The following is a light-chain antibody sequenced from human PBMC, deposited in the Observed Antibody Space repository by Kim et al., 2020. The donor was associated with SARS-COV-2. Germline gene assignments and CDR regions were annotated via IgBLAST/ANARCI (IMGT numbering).Light chain of an antibody. CDR1: QSIGGW. V-gene: IGKV1-5*01. J-gene: IGKJ5*01. Sequence: IQLTQSPSTLSASVGDRVTITCRASQSIGGWLAWYQQKPGKAPKLLIYDASSVESGVPSRFSGSGSGTEFTLTISSLQPDDSATYYYQHHSTYPITVGQGTRLEIK. CDR2: DAS. CDR3: QHHSTYPIT.